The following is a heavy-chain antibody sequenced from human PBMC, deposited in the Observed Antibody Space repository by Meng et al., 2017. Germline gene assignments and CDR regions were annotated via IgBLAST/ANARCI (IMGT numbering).Heavy chain of an antibody. Sequence: SETLSLTCTVSGGSISSSSYYWGWIRQPPGKGLEWSGSIYYSGSTYYNPSLKSRVTISVDTSKNQFSLKLSSVTAADTAVYYCARYRSGWLIDYWGQGTLVTVSS. CDR2: IYYSGST. V-gene: IGHV4-39*07. CDR1: GGSISSSSYY. D-gene: IGHD6-19*01. J-gene: IGHJ4*02. CDR3: ARYRSGWLIDY.